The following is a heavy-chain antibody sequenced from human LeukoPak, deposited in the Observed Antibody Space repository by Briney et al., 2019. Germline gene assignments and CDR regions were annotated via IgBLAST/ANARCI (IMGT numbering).Heavy chain of an antibody. J-gene: IGHJ5*02. V-gene: IGHV3-23*01. CDR1: GFTFSSYA. CDR2: ISGSGGST. Sequence: GGSLRLSCAASGFTFSSYAMSWVRQAPGKGLEWVSAISGSGGSTYYADSVKGRFTISRDNSKNTLYLQMNSLRAEDTAVYYYAKDRSRGLWFGELLLFDPWGQGTLVTVSS. CDR3: AKDRSRGLWFGELLLFDP. D-gene: IGHD3-10*01.